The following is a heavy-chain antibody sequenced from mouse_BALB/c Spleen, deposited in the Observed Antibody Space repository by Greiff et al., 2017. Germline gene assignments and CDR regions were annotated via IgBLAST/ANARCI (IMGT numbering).Heavy chain of an antibody. CDR1: GFTFSSFG. D-gene: IGHD4-1*01. CDR2: ISSGSSTI. J-gene: IGHJ3*01. V-gene: IGHV5-17*02. CDR3: ARETGTGFAY. Sequence: VQLKESGGGLVQPGGSRKLSCAASGFTFSSFGMHWVRQAPEKGLEWVAYISSGSSTIYYADTVKGRFTISRDNPKNTLFLQMTSLRSEDTAMYYCARETGTGFAYWGQGTLVTVSA.